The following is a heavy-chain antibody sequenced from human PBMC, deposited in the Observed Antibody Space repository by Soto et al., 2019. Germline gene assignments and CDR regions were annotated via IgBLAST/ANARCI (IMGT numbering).Heavy chain of an antibody. CDR1: GGSISSSNW. CDR2: IYHSGST. J-gene: IGHJ6*02. Sequence: QVQLQESGPGLVKPSGTLSLTCAVSGGSISSSNWWSWVRQPPGKGLEWIGEIYHSGSTNYNPSLKRRVTLSVDKSKNQFPLKLSSVTAADTAVYYCASVSGSYYYGMDVWGQGTTVTVSS. CDR3: ASVSGSYYYGMDV. V-gene: IGHV4-4*02. D-gene: IGHD1-26*01.